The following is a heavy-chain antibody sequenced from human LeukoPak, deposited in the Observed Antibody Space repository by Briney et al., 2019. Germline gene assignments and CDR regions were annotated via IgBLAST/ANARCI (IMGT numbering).Heavy chain of an antibody. D-gene: IGHD3-22*01. Sequence: GGSLRLSCAASGFTFSSYWMSWVRQAPGKGLEWVSAISGSGGSTYYADSVKGRFTISRDNSKNTLYLQMNSLRAEDTAVYYCAKDQFYDSSGYYYSYWGQGTLVTVSS. CDR1: GFTFSSYW. J-gene: IGHJ4*02. CDR2: ISGSGGST. CDR3: AKDQFYDSSGYYYSY. V-gene: IGHV3-23*01.